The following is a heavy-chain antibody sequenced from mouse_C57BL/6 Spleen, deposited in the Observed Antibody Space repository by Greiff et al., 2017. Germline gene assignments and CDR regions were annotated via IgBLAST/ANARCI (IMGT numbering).Heavy chain of an antibody. J-gene: IGHJ3*01. CDR1: GYTFTSYD. V-gene: IGHV1-85*01. Sequence: VQLQQSGPELVKPGASVKLSCKASGYTFTSYDINWVKQRPGQGLEWIGWIYPRDGSTTYNEKFKGKATLTVDTSSSTSYMDLHSLTSEDSAVYVCAREGTTVPFAYGGQGTLVTVSA. CDR2: IYPRDGST. D-gene: IGHD1-1*01. CDR3: AREGTTVPFAY.